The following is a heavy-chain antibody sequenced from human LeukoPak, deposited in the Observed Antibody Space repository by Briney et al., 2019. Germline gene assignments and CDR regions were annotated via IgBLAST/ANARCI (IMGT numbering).Heavy chain of an antibody. CDR1: GGSISNNNYY. CDR3: ATWRTAKTGFDY. J-gene: IGHJ4*02. V-gene: IGHV4-39*01. D-gene: IGHD1-1*01. Sequence: SETLSLTCTVSGGSISNNNYYWAWIRQPPGKGLECIGSIYYSGSPYYNPSLKSRVTISVDTSKNQFSLRLSSATAADTAVYYCATWRTAKTGFDYWGQGTLVTVSS. CDR2: IYYSGSP.